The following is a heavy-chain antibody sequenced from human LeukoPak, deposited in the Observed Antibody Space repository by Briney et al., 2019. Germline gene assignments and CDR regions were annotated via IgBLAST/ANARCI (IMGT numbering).Heavy chain of an antibody. CDR3: AREWQGGIAAAGTRIEGDY. V-gene: IGHV3-7*01. CDR1: GFSVTGYR. CDR2: IKQDGSEE. Sequence: GGSLRVSCAVSGFSVTGYRMSWVRQAPGKGLEWVANIKQDGSEENYVDSVKGRLTISRDNAENSLFLQMHSLRVEDTAVYYCAREWQGGIAAAGTRIEGDYWGQGTLVAVSS. J-gene: IGHJ4*02. D-gene: IGHD6-13*01.